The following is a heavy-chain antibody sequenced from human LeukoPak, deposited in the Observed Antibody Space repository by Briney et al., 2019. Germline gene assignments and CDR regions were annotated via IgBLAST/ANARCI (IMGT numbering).Heavy chain of an antibody. CDR3: AREKEGYYYYMDV. CDR1: GYPFINYD. CDR2: MNPNSGNT. J-gene: IGHJ6*03. Sequence: ASVKVSCTASGYPFINYDIKWVRQAPGQGLEWMGWMNPNSGNTGYAQKFQGRVTMTRNTSISTAYMELSSLRSEDTAVYYCAREKEGYYYYMDVWGKGTTVTVSS. V-gene: IGHV1-8*01.